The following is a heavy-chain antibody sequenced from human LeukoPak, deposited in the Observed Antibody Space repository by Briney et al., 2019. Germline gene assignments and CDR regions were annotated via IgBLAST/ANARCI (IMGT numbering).Heavy chain of an antibody. D-gene: IGHD2-2*01. J-gene: IGHJ4*02. CDR1: GFMFSNFA. CDR3: AKDQGQAVVPRRFDN. V-gene: IGHV3-23*01. CDR2: IYYSGGNT. Sequence: PGGSLRLSCAASGFMFSNFAMSWVRQAPGKGLEWVSTIYYSGGNTYSADSVKGRFTISRDNAKNKLYLQMNSLRAEDTAVYYCAKDQGQAVVPRRFDNWGQGTLVTVSS.